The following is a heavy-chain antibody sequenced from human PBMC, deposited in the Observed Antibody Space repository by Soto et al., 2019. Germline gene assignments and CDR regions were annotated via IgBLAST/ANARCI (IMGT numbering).Heavy chain of an antibody. Sequence: PGGSLRLSCAASGFTFSNYAMTWVRQAPGKGLERVSGISGSGDSTYYAASVKGRFTISRDKSRNTLYLQMNNLRGEDTAVYYCVRDSPYGSPTFATVWGQGTLVTV. V-gene: IGHV3-23*01. D-gene: IGHD2-2*01. CDR2: ISGSGDST. CDR1: GFTFSNYA. CDR3: VRDSPYGSPTFATV. J-gene: IGHJ4*02.